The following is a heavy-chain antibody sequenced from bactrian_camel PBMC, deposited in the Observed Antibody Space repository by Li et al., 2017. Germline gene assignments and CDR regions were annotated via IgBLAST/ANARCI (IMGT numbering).Heavy chain of an antibody. CDR2: ITSSGGTP. V-gene: IGHV3S31*01. D-gene: IGHD4*01. CDR3: AMNFGY. Sequence: VQLVESGGGLVQPGGSLRLSCTASGFSFSTYAMNWVRQRPGKGLEWVSLITSSGGTPLYADSVRRRFTISRDNANNTLYLQMHSLKPEDAGVYYVAMNFGYWGHGTQVTVS. CDR1: GFSFSTYA. J-gene: IGHJ6*01.